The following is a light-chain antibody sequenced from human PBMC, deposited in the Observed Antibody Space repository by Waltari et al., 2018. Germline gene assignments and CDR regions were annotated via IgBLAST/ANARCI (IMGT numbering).Light chain of an antibody. V-gene: IGLV2-23*01. J-gene: IGLJ2*01. CDR2: EGT. CDR3: SSYARSDNSVL. CDR1: TSAVGGYNF. Sequence: QSALTQPASVSGSPGQSITIPCTGSTSAVGGYNFVSWYRQFPNKAPQLIIYEGTRRPSGVSSRFSASKSGNTASLTISGLQAEDEALYFCSSYARSDNSVLFGGGTQLSVL.